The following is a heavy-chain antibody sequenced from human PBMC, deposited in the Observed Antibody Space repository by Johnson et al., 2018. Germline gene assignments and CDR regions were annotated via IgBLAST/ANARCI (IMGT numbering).Heavy chain of an antibody. V-gene: IGHV1-69*01. CDR1: GGIFSTYA. CDR2: SIPIFGTA. CDR3: ARAPYYYDSSGAWYYYMDV. D-gene: IGHD3-22*01. Sequence: QVQLVQSGAEVKKPGSSVKVSCKASGGIFSTYAISWVRQAPGQGLEWMGGSIPIFGTAKYAQNFQGRVTITADVSTSTAYMELNSLGSEDTAVVYCARAPYYYDSSGAWYYYMDVWGKGTTVTVSS. J-gene: IGHJ6*03.